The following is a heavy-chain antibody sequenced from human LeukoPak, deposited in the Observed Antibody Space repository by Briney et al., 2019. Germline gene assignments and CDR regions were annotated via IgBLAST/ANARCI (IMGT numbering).Heavy chain of an antibody. Sequence: GRSLRLSCVASGFTFKSYGMHWVRQAPGKGLEWVAIICYDGSNKYYADFVKGRFTTSRDNSKNTLYLQMNSLRADDTAVYYCARVSGYSGTWYVDYWGQGTLVTVSS. CDR2: ICYDGSNK. J-gene: IGHJ4*02. CDR1: GFTFKSYG. D-gene: IGHD6-13*01. CDR3: ARVSGYSGTWYVDY. V-gene: IGHV3-33*01.